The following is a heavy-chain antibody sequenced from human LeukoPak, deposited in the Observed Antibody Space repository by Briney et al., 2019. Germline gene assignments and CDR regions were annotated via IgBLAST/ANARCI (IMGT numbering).Heavy chain of an antibody. CDR1: GGSISSGGYY. CDR2: IYYSGST. Sequence: SETLSLTCTVSGGSISSGGYYWSWIRQHPGKGLEWIGYIYYSGSTYYNPSLKSRVTISVDTSKNQFSLKLSFVTAADTAVYYCARVGGNLGYCSGGSCYDSDYWGQGTLVTVSS. J-gene: IGHJ4*02. D-gene: IGHD2-15*01. CDR3: ARVGGNLGYCSGGSCYDSDY. V-gene: IGHV4-31*03.